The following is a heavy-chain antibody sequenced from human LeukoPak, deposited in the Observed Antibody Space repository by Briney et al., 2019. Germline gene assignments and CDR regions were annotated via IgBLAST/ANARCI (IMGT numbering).Heavy chain of an antibody. Sequence: PSETLSLTCTVSGGSISSYYWSWIRQPPGKGLEWIGYIYYSGSTNYNPSLKSRVTISVDTSKNQFSLKLSSVTAADTAVYYCARDGSYGGTDAFDIWGQGTMVTVSS. CDR2: IYYSGST. D-gene: IGHD5-18*01. J-gene: IGHJ3*02. V-gene: IGHV4-59*01. CDR1: GGSISSYY. CDR3: ARDGSYGGTDAFDI.